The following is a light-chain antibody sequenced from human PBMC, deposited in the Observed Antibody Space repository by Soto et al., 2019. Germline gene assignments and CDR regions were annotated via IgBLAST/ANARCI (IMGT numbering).Light chain of an antibody. J-gene: IGLJ3*02. CDR3: SSYTGTFTWV. CDR1: NKDIGLHDF. Sequence: QSALTQPASVSGSPGQSITISCTGTNKDIGLHDFVSWHQQHPGKAPKFIIYGISNRPSGVSNRFSGSKSGNTASLTISGLQVDDEAHYYCSSYTGTFTWVFGGGTKVTVL. V-gene: IGLV2-14*01. CDR2: GIS.